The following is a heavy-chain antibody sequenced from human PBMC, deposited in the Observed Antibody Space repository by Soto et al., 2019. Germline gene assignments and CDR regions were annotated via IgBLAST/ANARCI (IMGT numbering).Heavy chain of an antibody. V-gene: IGHV1-18*01. D-gene: IGHD4-17*01. CDR1: GYTFTSYG. CDR2: ISAYNGNT. CDR3: ARDGRLTTVTDYYYYGMDV. J-gene: IGHJ6*02. Sequence: QVQLVQSGAEVKKPGASVKVSCKASGYTFTSYGISWVRQAPGQGLEWMGWISAYNGNTNYAQKLQGRVTMTTDTSTSTAYLELRSLRSDDTAVYYCARDGRLTTVTDYYYYGMDVWGQGTTVTVSS.